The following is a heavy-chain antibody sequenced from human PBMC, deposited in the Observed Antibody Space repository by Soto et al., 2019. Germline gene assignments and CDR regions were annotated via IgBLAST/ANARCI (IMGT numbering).Heavy chain of an antibody. J-gene: IGHJ5*02. Sequence: QITLKESGPALVKPTQTLTLTCTFSGFSLSTSGVGVGWIRQSPGKALEWLALLYWDDDKRYSPSLKSRLTSTKDNSKGQVTLTMTNTHPADSATYHCAYSYAVRPRFGRGKSGRFDPWGQGTMATVSS. D-gene: IGHD3-10*01. CDR1: GFSLSTSGVG. CDR3: AYSYAVRPRFGRGKSGRFDP. V-gene: IGHV2-5*02. CDR2: LYWDDDK.